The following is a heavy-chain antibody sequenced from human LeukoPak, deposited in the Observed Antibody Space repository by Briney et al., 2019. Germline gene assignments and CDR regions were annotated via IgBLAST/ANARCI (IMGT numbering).Heavy chain of an antibody. CDR2: INPSGGIT. CDR1: AYTFSNYY. CDR3: ARDEGGHYGSGSHFDY. V-gene: IGHV1-46*01. Sequence: ASVKVSCKAYAYTFSNYYMHWVRQAPGQGLEWMGVINPSGGITIYAQKFQGRVTMTRDMSTNTVYMELSSLRSEDTAVYFCARDEGGHYGSGSHFDYWGQGTLVTVSS. J-gene: IGHJ4*02. D-gene: IGHD3-10*01.